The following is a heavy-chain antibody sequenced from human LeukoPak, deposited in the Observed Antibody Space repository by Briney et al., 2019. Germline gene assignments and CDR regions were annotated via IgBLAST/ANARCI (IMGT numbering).Heavy chain of an antibody. CDR1: GDSISSCY. J-gene: IGHJ5*02. V-gene: IGHV4-4*09. CDR3: ARLRINSSHINWFDP. D-gene: IGHD6-6*01. CDR2: IYPSGIAGISPSGST. Sequence: PSETLSLTCSVSGDSISSCYWSWIRQPPGRGLEWIGDIYPSGIAGISPSGSTNYNPSLKSRVTISVDTSKKQLSLKVRSVTATDTAVYYCARLRINSSHINWFDPWGQGTLVTVSS.